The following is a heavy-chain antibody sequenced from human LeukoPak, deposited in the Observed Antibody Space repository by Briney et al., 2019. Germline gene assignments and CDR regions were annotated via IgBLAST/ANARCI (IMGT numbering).Heavy chain of an antibody. V-gene: IGHV3-21*01. J-gene: IGHJ4*02. CDR3: ARETYYYDSSGYYHFDY. Sequence: PGGSLRLSCAASGFTFSTYGMHWVRQAPGKGLEWVSSISSSCSYIYYADSLKGRFTISRDNAKNSLYLQMNSLRAEDTAVYYCARETYYYDSSGYYHFDYWGQGTLVTVSS. CDR1: GFTFSTYG. D-gene: IGHD3-22*01. CDR2: ISSSCSYI.